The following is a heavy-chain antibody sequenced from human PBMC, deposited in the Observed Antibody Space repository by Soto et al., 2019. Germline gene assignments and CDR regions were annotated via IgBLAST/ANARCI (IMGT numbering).Heavy chain of an antibody. J-gene: IGHJ3*02. D-gene: IGHD6-13*01. Sequence: GGSLRLSCAASGFTFSSYAMHWVRQAPGKGLEWVAVISYDGSNKYYADSVKGRFTISRDNSKNTLYLQMNSLRAEDTAGYYCARAMAAAGWQWPPPLGAFDIWGQGTMVTVSS. V-gene: IGHV3-30-3*01. CDR3: ARAMAAAGWQWPPPLGAFDI. CDR2: ISYDGSNK. CDR1: GFTFSSYA.